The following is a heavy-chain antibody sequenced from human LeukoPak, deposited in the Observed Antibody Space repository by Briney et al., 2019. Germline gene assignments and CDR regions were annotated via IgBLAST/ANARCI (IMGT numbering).Heavy chain of an antibody. V-gene: IGHV3-21*01. J-gene: IGHJ4*02. CDR2: ISSSSYI. CDR3: ARDWGSSSSSFDY. D-gene: IGHD6-6*01. Sequence: GGSLRLSCAASGFTFSSYSMNWVRQAPGKGLEWVSSISSSSYIYYAGSVKGRFTISRDNAKNSLYLQMNSLRAEDTAVYYCARDWGSSSSSFDYWGQGTLVTVSS. CDR1: GFTFSSYS.